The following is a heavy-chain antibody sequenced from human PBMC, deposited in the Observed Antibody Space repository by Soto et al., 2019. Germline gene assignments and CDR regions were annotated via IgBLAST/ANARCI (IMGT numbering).Heavy chain of an antibody. V-gene: IGHV3-30-3*01. CDR1: GFTFSSST. J-gene: IGHJ4*02. Sequence: GGSLRLSCAASGFTFSSSTMPWVRQAPGKGLEWVAVISYDGSNKYYADSVKGRFTISRDNSKNTLYLQMNSLRAEDTAVYYCASDVPLYSGSYSSYLDYWGQGT. D-gene: IGHD1-26*01. CDR3: ASDVPLYSGSYSSYLDY. CDR2: ISYDGSNK.